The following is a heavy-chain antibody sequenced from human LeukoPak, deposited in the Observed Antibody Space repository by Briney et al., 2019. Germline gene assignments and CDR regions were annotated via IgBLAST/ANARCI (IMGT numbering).Heavy chain of an antibody. CDR2: IWNDVSNE. Sequence: GESLRLSCAASGFTFSHFGMHWIRQAPDKRLEGVADIWNDVSNEYYADSVKGRFTISRDNSKNTVSLQMNSLRDEDTAVYYCAKDAHRGFDYSNSLEYWGQGTLVTVSS. CDR3: AKDAHRGFDYSNSLEY. V-gene: IGHV3-33*06. CDR1: GFTFSHFG. J-gene: IGHJ4*02. D-gene: IGHD4-11*01.